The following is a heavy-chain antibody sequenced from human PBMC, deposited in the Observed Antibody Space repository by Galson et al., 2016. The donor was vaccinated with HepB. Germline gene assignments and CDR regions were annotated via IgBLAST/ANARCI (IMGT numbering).Heavy chain of an antibody. CDR1: GGSIDTTNW. D-gene: IGHD2-8*02. CDR3: ARSYIELAYYYYAMDV. CDR2: IFHNGSA. Sequence: SETLSLTCAVSGGSIDTTNWWSWVRQPPGKGLEWIGDIFHNGSANYNPSLKSRVTISVDRSKSQFSLKLTSVTAAETALYYCARSYIELAYYYYAMDVWGHGTSVIVSS. V-gene: IGHV4-4*02. J-gene: IGHJ6*02.